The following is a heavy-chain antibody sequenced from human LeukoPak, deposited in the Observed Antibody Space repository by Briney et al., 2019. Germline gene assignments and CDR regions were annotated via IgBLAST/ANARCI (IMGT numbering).Heavy chain of an antibody. CDR3: ARDPYSGNYGAYYYYYMDV. CDR2: IKYDGIEK. J-gene: IGHJ6*03. Sequence: GGSLRLSCAASGFSFSVSWMSWVRQAPGKGLEWVANIKYDGIEKYHVDSVKGRFTISRDNAKNSLYLQMDSLRVEDTAVYYCARDPYSGNYGAYYYYYMDVWGKGTTVTISS. V-gene: IGHV3-7*01. D-gene: IGHD1-26*01. CDR1: GFSFSVSW.